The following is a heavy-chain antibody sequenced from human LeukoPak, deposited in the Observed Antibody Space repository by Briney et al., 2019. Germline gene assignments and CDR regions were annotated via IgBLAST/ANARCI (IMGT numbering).Heavy chain of an antibody. Sequence: GSLRLSCAASGFTFSSYEVNWVRHPPGKGLERIGSIYYSGSTYYNPSLKSRVTISVDTSKNQFSLKLSSVTAADTAVYYCARPTLSAPRWAFDIWGQGTMVTVSS. CDR3: ARPTLSAPRWAFDI. V-gene: IGHV4-39*01. D-gene: IGHD2-15*01. CDR1: GFTFSSYE. J-gene: IGHJ3*02. CDR2: IYYSGST.